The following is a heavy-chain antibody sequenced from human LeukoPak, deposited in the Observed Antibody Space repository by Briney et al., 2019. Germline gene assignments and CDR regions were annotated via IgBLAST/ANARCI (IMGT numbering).Heavy chain of an antibody. CDR3: AKTGGYSSSWYDY. CDR1: GFTFSSYA. D-gene: IGHD6-13*01. Sequence: PGGSLRLSCAASGFTFSSYAMSWFRQAPGKGLEWVSAISGSGGSTYYADSVKGRFTISRDNSKNTLYLQMNSLRAEDTAVYYCAKTGGYSSSWYDYWGQGTLVTVSS. J-gene: IGHJ4*02. CDR2: ISGSGGST. V-gene: IGHV3-23*01.